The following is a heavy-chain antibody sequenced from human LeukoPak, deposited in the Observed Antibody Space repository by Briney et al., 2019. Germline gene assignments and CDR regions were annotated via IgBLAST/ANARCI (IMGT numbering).Heavy chain of an antibody. J-gene: IGHJ4*02. CDR2: IYHSGST. Sequence: PSETLSLTCTVSGGSIISGFYYWSWIRLTPGKGLEWIGNIYHSGSTYYNPSLKSRVTISVDRSKNQFSLKLSSVTAADTAVYYCARAEGGLGGSFDYWGQGTLVTVSS. CDR3: ARAEGGLGGSFDY. CDR1: GGSIISGFYY. V-gene: IGHV4-30-2*01. D-gene: IGHD2-15*01.